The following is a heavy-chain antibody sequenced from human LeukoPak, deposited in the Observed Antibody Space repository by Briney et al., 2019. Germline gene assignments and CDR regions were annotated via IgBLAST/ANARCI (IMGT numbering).Heavy chain of an antibody. CDR1: GFTCSSYS. Sequence: GGSLRLSCAASGFTCSSYSMNWVRQAPGKGLEWVSSISSSSSYIYYADSVKGRFTIFRDNSKSTLYLQMNSLRAEDTAVYYCARRPLDVRHFDYWGQGALVTVSS. V-gene: IGHV3-21*04. J-gene: IGHJ4*02. CDR3: ARRPLDVRHFDY. D-gene: IGHD3-10*02. CDR2: ISSSSSYI.